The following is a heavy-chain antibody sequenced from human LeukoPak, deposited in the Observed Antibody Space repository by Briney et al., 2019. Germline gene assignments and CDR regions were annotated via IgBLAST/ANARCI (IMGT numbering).Heavy chain of an antibody. CDR1: GFTFDDYA. CDR2: ITGDGGST. CDR3: AKDIGGYNPYYFDY. Sequence: QPGGSLRLSCAASGFTFDDYAMHWVRQAPGKGLEWVSLITGDGGSTYYADSVKRRFIISRDNSKNSLYLQMSSLRTEDTALYYCAKDIGGYNPYYFDYWGQGTLVIVSS. J-gene: IGHJ4*02. D-gene: IGHD5-24*01. V-gene: IGHV3-43*02.